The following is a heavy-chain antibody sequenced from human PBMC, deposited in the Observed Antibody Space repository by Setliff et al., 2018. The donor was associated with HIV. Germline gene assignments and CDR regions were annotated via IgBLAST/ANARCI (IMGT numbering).Heavy chain of an antibody. Sequence: GGSLRLSCAASGFTFSTAYMSWVRQAPGKGLEWVGRIKSKTDGGTTDYAAPVKGRLTISRADSKNTQYLQMNSLKTEDTAVYYCTTDSITIFGVVIHYYYYYMDVWGKGTTVTVSS. CDR1: GFTFSTAY. CDR3: TTDSITIFGVVIHYYYYYMDV. J-gene: IGHJ6*03. D-gene: IGHD3-3*01. V-gene: IGHV3-15*01. CDR2: IKSKTDGGTT.